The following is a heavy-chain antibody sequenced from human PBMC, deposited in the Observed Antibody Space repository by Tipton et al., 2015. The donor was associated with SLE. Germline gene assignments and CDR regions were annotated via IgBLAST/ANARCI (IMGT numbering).Heavy chain of an antibody. CDR2: IYSGGST. CDR1: GGSISSGSYY. J-gene: IGHJ4*02. V-gene: IGHV4-61*02. D-gene: IGHD6-6*01. Sequence: TLSLTCIVSGGSISSGSYYWSWIRQPAGKGLEWIGRIYSGGSTNYNPSLKSRVNTSVDMSKNKFSLKMTSVTAADTAVYYCARGLIASRPPYFDSWGQGTLVIVSS. CDR3: ARGLIASRPPYFDS.